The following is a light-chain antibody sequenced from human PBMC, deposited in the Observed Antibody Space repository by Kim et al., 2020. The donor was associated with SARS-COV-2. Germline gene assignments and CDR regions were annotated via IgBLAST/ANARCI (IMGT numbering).Light chain of an antibody. CDR3: QTWGTPHVV. Sequence: QLVLTQSPSASASLGASVKLTCTLSSGHSTYAIAWHQQQPEKGPQYLMKLNSDGSHSKGDGIPDRFSGSSSGAERYLTISSLQSEDEADYYCQTWGTPHVVFGGGTQLTVL. CDR2: LNSDGSH. J-gene: IGLJ2*01. V-gene: IGLV4-69*01. CDR1: SGHSTYA.